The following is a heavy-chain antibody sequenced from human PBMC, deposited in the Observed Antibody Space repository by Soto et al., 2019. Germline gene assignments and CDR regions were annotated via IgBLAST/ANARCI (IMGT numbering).Heavy chain of an antibody. Sequence: SETLSLTCTVSGGSISSYYWSWIRQPPGKGLEWIGYIYYSGSTNYNPSLKSRVTISVDTSKNQFSLKLSSVTAADTAVYYCARHAVGPFALDYWGQGTLVTVSS. CDR3: ARHAVGPFALDY. V-gene: IGHV4-59*08. CDR1: GGSISSYY. J-gene: IGHJ4*02. CDR2: IYYSGST.